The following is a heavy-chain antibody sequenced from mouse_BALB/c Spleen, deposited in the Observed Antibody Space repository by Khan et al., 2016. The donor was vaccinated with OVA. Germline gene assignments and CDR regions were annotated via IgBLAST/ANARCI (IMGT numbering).Heavy chain of an antibody. J-gene: IGHJ3*01. V-gene: IGHV5-6-5*01. CDR1: GFTFSNYG. Sequence: EVELVESGGGLVKPGGSLKLSCAASGFTFSNYGVSWVRQTPEKRLEWVASISSGDTTYYPDSVTGRLTISRDNARHTLYLQMSSLRFEDPAMYYCARDYWFAYWGQGTLVTVSA. CDR2: ISSGDTT. CDR3: ARDYWFAY.